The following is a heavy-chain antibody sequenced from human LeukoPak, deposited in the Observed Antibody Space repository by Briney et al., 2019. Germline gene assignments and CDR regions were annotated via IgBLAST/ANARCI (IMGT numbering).Heavy chain of an antibody. Sequence: PGGSLRLSCAASGFTLSSYAMSWVRQAPGKGLEWVSAISGSGGSTYYADSVKGRFTISRDNSKNTLYLQMNSLRAEDTAVYYCAKGLLLLWFGELDYWGQGTLVTVSS. V-gene: IGHV3-23*01. J-gene: IGHJ4*02. D-gene: IGHD3-10*01. CDR3: AKGLLLLWFGELDY. CDR2: ISGSGGST. CDR1: GFTLSSYA.